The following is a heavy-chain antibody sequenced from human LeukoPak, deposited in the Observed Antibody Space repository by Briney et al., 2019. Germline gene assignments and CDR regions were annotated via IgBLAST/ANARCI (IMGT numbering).Heavy chain of an antibody. CDR2: ISAYNVNT. D-gene: IGHD4-17*01. Sequence: GASVKVSCKASGYTFTSYGINWVRQAPGQGLEWMGWISAYNVNTNYAQKFQGRVTMTTDTSTSTAYMELRSLRSDDTAVYYCARNGGAVTTEDYYMDVWGKGTTVIVSS. V-gene: IGHV1-18*01. CDR3: ARNGGAVTTEDYYMDV. J-gene: IGHJ6*03. CDR1: GYTFTSYG.